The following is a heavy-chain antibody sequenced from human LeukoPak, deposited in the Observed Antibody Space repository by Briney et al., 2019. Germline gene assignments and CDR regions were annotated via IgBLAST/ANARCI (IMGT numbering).Heavy chain of an antibody. CDR2: ISSSSSYI. CDR3: AREKVGATTPQFDY. Sequence: PGGSLRLSCAASGFTFSSYSMNWVRQAPGKGLEWVSSISSSSSYIYYADSVKGRVTISRDNAKNSLYLQMNSLRAEDTAVYYCAREKVGATTPQFDYWGQGTLVTVSS. CDR1: GFTFSSYS. J-gene: IGHJ4*02. V-gene: IGHV3-21*01. D-gene: IGHD1-26*01.